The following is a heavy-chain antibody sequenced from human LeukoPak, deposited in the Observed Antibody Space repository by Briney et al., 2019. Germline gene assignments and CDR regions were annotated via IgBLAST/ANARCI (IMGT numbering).Heavy chain of an antibody. CDR1: GFTFGSYG. Sequence: GSLRLSCASSGFTFGSYGMSWVRQAPGKGLEWVSFITPNADRTSYADSVEGRFTISRDNPRNTLYMQMNSLRDEDTALYYCAIMHGYYDGSGYWVQWGQGTLVTVSS. V-gene: IGHV3-23*01. CDR2: ITPNADRT. CDR3: AIMHGYYDGSGYWVQ. D-gene: IGHD3-22*01. J-gene: IGHJ1*01.